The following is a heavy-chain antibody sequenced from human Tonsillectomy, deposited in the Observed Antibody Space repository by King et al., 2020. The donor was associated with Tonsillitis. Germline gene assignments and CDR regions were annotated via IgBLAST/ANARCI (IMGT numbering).Heavy chain of an antibody. CDR2: ISYDGSNK. J-gene: IGHJ4*02. Sequence: VQLVESGGGVVQPGRSLRLSCAASGFTFSSYAMHWVRQAPGKGLEWVAVISYDGSNKYYADSVKGRFTISRDNSKNTLYMQMNSLRAEDTAVYYCASGEYSTWGQGTLVTVSS. CDR1: GFTFSSYA. V-gene: IGHV3-30*04. CDR3: ASGEYST. D-gene: IGHD2/OR15-2a*01.